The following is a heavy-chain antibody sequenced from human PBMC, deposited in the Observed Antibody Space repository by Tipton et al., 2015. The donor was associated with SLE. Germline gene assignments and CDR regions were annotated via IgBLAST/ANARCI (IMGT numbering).Heavy chain of an antibody. V-gene: IGHV1-69*02. CDR2: IIPILGIA. Sequence: QVQLVQSGAEVKKPGSSVKVSCKASGGTFSSYTISWVRQAPGQGLEWMGRIIPILGIANYAQKFQGRVTITADKSTSTAYMELSSLRSEDTAVYYCARVVRYFDWPYAFDIWGQGTMVTVSS. CDR3: ARVVRYFDWPYAFDI. D-gene: IGHD3-9*01. CDR1: GGTFSSYT. J-gene: IGHJ3*02.